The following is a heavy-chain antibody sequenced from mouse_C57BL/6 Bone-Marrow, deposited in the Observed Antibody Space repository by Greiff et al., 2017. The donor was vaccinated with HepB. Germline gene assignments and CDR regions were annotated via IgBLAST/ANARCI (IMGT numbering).Heavy chain of an antibody. CDR3: ANDYGGGFDY. CDR1: GYTFTSYW. V-gene: IGHV1-64*01. D-gene: IGHD2-4*01. J-gene: IGHJ2*01. CDR2: IHPNSGST. Sequence: QVQLQQPGAELVKPGASVKLSCKASGYTFTSYWMHWVKQRPGQGLEWIGMIHPNSGSTNYNEKFKSKATLTVDKPSSTAYMQLSSLTSADSAVCYGANDYGGGFDYWGQGTTLTVSS.